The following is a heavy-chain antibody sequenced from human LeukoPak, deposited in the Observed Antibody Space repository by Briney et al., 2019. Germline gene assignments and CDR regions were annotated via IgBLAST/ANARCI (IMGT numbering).Heavy chain of an antibody. J-gene: IGHJ6*03. CDR3: ARDPVGWLTGTKVYYYMDV. V-gene: IGHV1-69*13. CDR1: GGTFSSYA. Sequence: ASVKVSCKASGGTFSSYAISWVRQAPGQGLEWMGGIIPIFGTANYAQKFQGRVTITADESTSTAYMELSSLRSEDTAVYYCARDPVGWLTGTKVYYYMDVWGKGTTVTVSS. D-gene: IGHD1-7*01. CDR2: IIPIFGTA.